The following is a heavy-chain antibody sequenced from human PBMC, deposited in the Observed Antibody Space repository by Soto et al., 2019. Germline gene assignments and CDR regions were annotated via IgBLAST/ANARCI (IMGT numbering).Heavy chain of an antibody. D-gene: IGHD2-2*01. V-gene: IGHV1-69*13. J-gene: IGHJ3*02. Sequence: GASVKVSCKASGGTFSSYAISWVRQAPGQGLEWMGGIIPIFGTANYAQKFQGRVTITADESTSTAYMELSSLRSEDTAVYYCVRGPSTTHAFDIWGQGTMVTVSS. CDR1: GGTFSSYA. CDR3: VRGPSTTHAFDI. CDR2: IIPIFGTA.